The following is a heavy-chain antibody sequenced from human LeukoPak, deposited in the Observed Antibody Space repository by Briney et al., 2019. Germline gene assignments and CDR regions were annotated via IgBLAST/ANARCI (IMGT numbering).Heavy chain of an antibody. V-gene: IGHV4-4*07. Sequence: SETLSLTCTLSGGSISSYYSSWLRQPAGKGLEWIGRTYTSGSTNYNPSLKSRVTMSVDTSKNQFSLKLSSVTAADTAVYYCARDKNPAYSSGRLWTLDYFDYWGQGTLVTVSS. CDR1: GGSISSYY. D-gene: IGHD6-19*01. CDR3: ARDKNPAYSSGRLWTLDYFDY. CDR2: TYTSGST. J-gene: IGHJ4*02.